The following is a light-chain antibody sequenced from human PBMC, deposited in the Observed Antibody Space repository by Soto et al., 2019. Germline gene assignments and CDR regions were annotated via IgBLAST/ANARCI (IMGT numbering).Light chain of an antibody. CDR3: GTWESSLSVV. V-gene: IGLV1-51*01. CDR1: SSNIGKNY. Sequence: QSVLTQPPSVSAAPGQKVTISCSGSSSNIGKNYVFRYQQFPGTAPKLLIYDNDKRPSGIPERFFGSNSGTSATLGITGLQTEDEADYYCGTWESSLSVVFGGGTKLTVL. J-gene: IGLJ2*01. CDR2: DND.